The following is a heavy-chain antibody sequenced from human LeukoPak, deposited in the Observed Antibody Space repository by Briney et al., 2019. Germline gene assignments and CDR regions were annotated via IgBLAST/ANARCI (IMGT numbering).Heavy chain of an antibody. J-gene: IGHJ4*02. CDR3: ARTWSGRSGYYFDY. V-gene: IGHV3-21*01. D-gene: IGHD3-3*01. CDR2: ISSSSSYI. Sequence: TGGSLRLSCAASGFTFSSYSMNWVRQAPGKGLEWVSSISSSSSYIYYADSVKGRFTISRDNAKNSLYLQMNSLRAEDTAVYYCARTWSGRSGYYFDYWGQGTLVTVSS. CDR1: GFTFSSYS.